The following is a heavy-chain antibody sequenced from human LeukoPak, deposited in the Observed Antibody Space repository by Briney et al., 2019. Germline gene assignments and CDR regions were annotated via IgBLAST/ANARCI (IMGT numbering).Heavy chain of an antibody. Sequence: GGSLRLSCAASGSTFSSYAMSWVRQAPGKGLEWVSAISGSGGSTYYADSVKGRFTISRDNSKNTLYLQMNSLRAEDTAVYYCAKALGGYRNYYFDYWGQGTLVTVSS. D-gene: IGHD5-18*01. CDR1: GSTFSSYA. CDR2: ISGSGGST. J-gene: IGHJ4*02. CDR3: AKALGGYRNYYFDY. V-gene: IGHV3-23*01.